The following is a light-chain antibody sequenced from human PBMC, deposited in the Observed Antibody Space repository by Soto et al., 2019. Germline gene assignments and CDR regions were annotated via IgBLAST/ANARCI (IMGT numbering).Light chain of an antibody. CDR3: LLYYDGAQV. J-gene: IGLJ3*02. CDR2: SIS. Sequence: QAVVTQEPSLTMSPGGTVTLTCASSTGAVTSGYYPNWFQQKPGQAPRPLVYSISNKHSWTPARFSGSLLGDKAALTLSDVQPEDEAEYYCLLYYDGAQVFGGGTKVTVL. V-gene: IGLV7-43*01. CDR1: TGAVTSGYY.